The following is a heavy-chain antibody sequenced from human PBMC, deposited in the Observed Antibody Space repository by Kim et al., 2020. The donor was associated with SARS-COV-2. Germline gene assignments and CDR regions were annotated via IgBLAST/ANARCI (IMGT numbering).Heavy chain of an antibody. D-gene: IGHD3-3*01. Sequence: KYSQKFQGRVTITRDTSASTAYMELSSLRSEDTAVYYCARELRFLEPPGYWGQGTLVTVSS. J-gene: IGHJ4*02. V-gene: IGHV1-3*01. CDR3: ARELRFLEPPGY.